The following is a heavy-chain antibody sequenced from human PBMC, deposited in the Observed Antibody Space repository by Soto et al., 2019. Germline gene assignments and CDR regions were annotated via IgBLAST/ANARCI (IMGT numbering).Heavy chain of an antibody. J-gene: IGHJ6*02. D-gene: IGHD2-2*01. CDR1: GGTVSSYA. V-gene: IGHV1-69*01. Sequence: QVQLVQSGAEVKKPGSSVKVSCKASGGTVSSYAISWVRQAPGQGLEWMGGIIPISDTTNYAQKFQGSVTITADESTSTAYMELSSLRSEDTAVYYCARSQGSSTSLEIYYYYYYGMDVWGQGTTVPVSS. CDR2: IIPISDTT. CDR3: ARSQGSSTSLEIYYYYYYGMDV.